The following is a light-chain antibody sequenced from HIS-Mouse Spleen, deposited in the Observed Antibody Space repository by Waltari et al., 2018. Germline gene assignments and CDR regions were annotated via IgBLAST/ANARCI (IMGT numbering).Light chain of an antibody. CDR3: AAWDDSLSGYV. J-gene: IGLJ1*01. Sequence: VLTPPPSVSVAPGKTARITCGGNNIRSNYVYWYQQLPGTAPKLLIYRNNQRPSGVPDRFSGSKSGTSASLAISGLRSEDEADYYCAAWDDSLSGYVFGTGTKVTVL. V-gene: IGLV1-47*01. CDR1: NIRSNY. CDR2: RNN.